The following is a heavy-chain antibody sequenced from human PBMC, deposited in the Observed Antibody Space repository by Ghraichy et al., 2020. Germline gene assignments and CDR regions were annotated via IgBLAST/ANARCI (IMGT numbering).Heavy chain of an antibody. V-gene: IGHV3-53*01. CDR1: GFSVINNY. J-gene: IGHJ6*03. D-gene: IGHD3-16*01. CDR3: ARGGDMDV. CDR2: IYSAGST. Sequence: GGSLRLSCAASGFSVINNYMSWVRQAPGKGLEWVSSIYSAGSTHYADSVKGRFTISRDKSTNTLYLQMNTLRAEDTAVYYCARGGDMDVWGKGTTVTVSS.